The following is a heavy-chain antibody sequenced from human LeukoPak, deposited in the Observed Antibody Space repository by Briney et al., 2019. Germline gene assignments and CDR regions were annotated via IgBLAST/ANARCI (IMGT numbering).Heavy chain of an antibody. CDR3: ARNPRFGVAIGVDY. V-gene: IGHV3-21*01. CDR2: ISSSSSYI. Sequence: GGSLRLSCAASGFTFSSYSMNWVRQAPGKGLEWVSSISSSSSYIYYADSVKGRFTISRDNAKNSLYLQMNSLRAEDTAVYYCARNPRFGVAIGVDYWGQRTLVTVSS. CDR1: GFTFSSYS. J-gene: IGHJ4*02. D-gene: IGHD3-3*01.